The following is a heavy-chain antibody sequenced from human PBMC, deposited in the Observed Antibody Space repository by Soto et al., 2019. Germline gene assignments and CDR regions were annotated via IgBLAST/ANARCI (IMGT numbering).Heavy chain of an antibody. CDR2: MWYDGTNK. D-gene: IGHD3-16*01. CDR1: GFTFRIYS. J-gene: IGHJ3*02. V-gene: IGHV3-33*01. Sequence: GGSLRLSCAASGFTFRIYSMHWVRQSPGKGLEWVAVMWYDGTNKYYGESVKGRFTISRDNSENTLYLQMNSLRVEDTAVYYCARDATFGTKGGSFDIWGHGTLVTVSS. CDR3: ARDATFGTKGGSFDI.